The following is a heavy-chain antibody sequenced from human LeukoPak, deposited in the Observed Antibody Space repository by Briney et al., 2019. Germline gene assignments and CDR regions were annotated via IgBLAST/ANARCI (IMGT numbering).Heavy chain of an antibody. J-gene: IGHJ4*02. CDR1: GGSFSDYY. V-gene: IGHV4-34*01. Sequence: SETLSLTCAVYGGSFSDYYWSWIRQPPGKGLEWIGEINHSGSTNYNPSLKSRVTISVDTSKNQFSLKLSSVAAADTAVYYCASGPLVGATRPFDYWGQGTLVTVSS. CDR3: ASGPLVGATRPFDY. CDR2: INHSGST. D-gene: IGHD1-26*01.